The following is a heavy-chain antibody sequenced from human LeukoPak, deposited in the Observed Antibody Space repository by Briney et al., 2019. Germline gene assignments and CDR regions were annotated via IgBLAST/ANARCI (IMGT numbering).Heavy chain of an antibody. Sequence: GASVTVSCKASGYTFTSYYMHWVRQAPGQGLEWMGIINPSGGSTSYAQKFQGRVTMTRDMSTSTVYMELSSLRSEDTAVYYCARTYYDILTGYYYFDYWGQGTLVTVSS. V-gene: IGHV1-46*01. CDR2: INPSGGST. J-gene: IGHJ4*02. D-gene: IGHD3-9*01. CDR1: GYTFTSYY. CDR3: ARTYYDILTGYYYFDY.